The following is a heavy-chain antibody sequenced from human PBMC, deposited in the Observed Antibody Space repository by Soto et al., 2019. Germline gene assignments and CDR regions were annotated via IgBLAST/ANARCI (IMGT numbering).Heavy chain of an antibody. CDR3: ASGASRWYPYFFDS. CDR1: EGTFNSYA. J-gene: IGHJ4*02. V-gene: IGHV1-69*01. D-gene: IGHD6-13*01. CDR2: IIPYYNTL. Sequence: QSQVVQSGAEVRKPGSSVKLSCKASEGTFNSYAIAWVRQAPGQGLEWMGGIIPYYNTLNYAQKFQDRVTITADDSTNTVYMELSSLRSDDTAVYFCASGASRWYPYFFDSWAQGTLVTVSS.